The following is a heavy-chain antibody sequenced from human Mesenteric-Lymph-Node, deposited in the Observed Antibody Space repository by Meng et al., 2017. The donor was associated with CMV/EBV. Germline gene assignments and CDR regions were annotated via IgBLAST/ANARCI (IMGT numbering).Heavy chain of an antibody. J-gene: IGHJ2*01. CDR3: ARQEGADWYFDL. D-gene: IGHD1-26*01. CDR1: GYSFPSYW. CDR2: IDPSDSYT. V-gene: IGHV5-10-1*01. Sequence: CKGSGYSFPSYWISWVRQMPGKGLEWMGRIDPSDSYTNYSPSFQGHVTISADKSISTAYLQWSSLKASDTAMYYCARQEGADWYFDLWGRGTLVTVSS.